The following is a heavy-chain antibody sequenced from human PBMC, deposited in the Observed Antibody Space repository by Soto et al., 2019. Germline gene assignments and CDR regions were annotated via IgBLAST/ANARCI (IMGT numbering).Heavy chain of an antibody. CDR1: GGSFSGYY. Sequence: PSETLSLTCAVYGGSFSGYYWSWIRQPPGKGLEWIGEINHSGSTNYNPSLKSRVTISVDTSKNQFSLKLSSVTAADTAVYYCARGWLQYELWGQGTLVTVSS. D-gene: IGHD5-12*01. CDR3: ARGWLQYEL. CDR2: INHSGST. J-gene: IGHJ4*02. V-gene: IGHV4-34*01.